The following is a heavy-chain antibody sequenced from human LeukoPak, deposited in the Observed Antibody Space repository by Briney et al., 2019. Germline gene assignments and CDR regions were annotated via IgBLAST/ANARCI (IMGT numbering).Heavy chain of an antibody. CDR2: ISYDGSNK. Sequence: TGGSLRLSCAASGFTFSSYGMHWVRQAPGKGLEWVAVISYDGSNKYYADSVKGRFTISRDNSKNTLYLQMNSLRAEDTAVYYCSKIRSYYDWFDPWGQGTLVTVSS. V-gene: IGHV3-30*18. J-gene: IGHJ5*02. CDR1: GFTFSSYG. CDR3: SKIRSYYDWFDP. D-gene: IGHD3-10*01.